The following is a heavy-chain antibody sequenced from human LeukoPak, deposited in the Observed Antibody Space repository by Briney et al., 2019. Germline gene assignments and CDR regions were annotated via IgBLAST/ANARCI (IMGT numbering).Heavy chain of an antibody. D-gene: IGHD2-2*02. Sequence: PSETLSLTCIVSRGSISKYYWSWIRQSPGKGLEWIGYISYSGSTKYNPSFKSRVTMSVDTSKNQFSLKLSSVTAADTAAYYCAREVVVPAAIPLYWYFDLWGRGTLVTVSS. CDR2: ISYSGST. CDR3: AREVVVPAAIPLYWYFDL. V-gene: IGHV4-59*12. CDR1: RGSISKYY. J-gene: IGHJ2*01.